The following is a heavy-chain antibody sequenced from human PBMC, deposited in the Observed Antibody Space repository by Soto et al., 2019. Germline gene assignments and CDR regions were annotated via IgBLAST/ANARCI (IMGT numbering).Heavy chain of an antibody. CDR2: INPNSGGT. V-gene: IGHV1-2*04. J-gene: IGHJ4*02. Sequence: GASVKVSCKASGYTFTGYYIHWVQQAPGQGLEWMGWINPNSGGTNYAQKFQGWVTMTRDTSISTAYMELSRLTSDDTAVYYCATACRDGYNCLDYWGQGTLVTISS. CDR3: ATACRDGYNCLDY. CDR1: GYTFTGYY. D-gene: IGHD5-12*01.